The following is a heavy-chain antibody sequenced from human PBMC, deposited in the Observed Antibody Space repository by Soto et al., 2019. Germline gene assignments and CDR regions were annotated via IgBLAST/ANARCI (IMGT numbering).Heavy chain of an antibody. D-gene: IGHD1-1*01. Sequence: GGSLRLSCAASGFTFDDYTMHWVRQAPGKGLEWVSLISWDGGSTYYADSVKGRFTISRDNSKNSLYLQMNSLRTEDTALYYCAKGDAPSWSDVSYYYYGMDVWGQGTTVTVSS. CDR3: AKGDAPSWSDVSYYYYGMDV. V-gene: IGHV3-43*01. CDR1: GFTFDDYT. CDR2: ISWDGGST. J-gene: IGHJ6*02.